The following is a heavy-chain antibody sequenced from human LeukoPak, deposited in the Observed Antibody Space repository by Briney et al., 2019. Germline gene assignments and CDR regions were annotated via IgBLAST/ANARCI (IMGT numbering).Heavy chain of an antibody. CDR2: IIPIFGTP. CDR3: ARAGGYCSGGSCYTYMDV. V-gene: IGHV1-69*13. CDR1: GDTFRSYA. Sequence: SVKVSCKASGDTFRSYAINWVRQAPGQGLEWMGGIIPIFGTPNYAQKFQGRVTITADESTSTAYMELSSLRSEDTAVYFCARAGGYCSGGSCYTYMDVWGKGTTVTISS. J-gene: IGHJ6*03. D-gene: IGHD2-15*01.